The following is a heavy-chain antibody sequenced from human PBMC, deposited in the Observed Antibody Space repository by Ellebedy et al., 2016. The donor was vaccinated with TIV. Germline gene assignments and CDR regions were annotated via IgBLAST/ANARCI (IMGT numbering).Heavy chain of an antibody. D-gene: IGHD2-2*01. CDR2: ITPFFGTT. Sequence: ASVKVSCKASGGTFRNYAITWVRQAPGQGLEWMGGITPFFGTTDYAQKFQGRVTITADESTGTAYMELTSLRSDDTAVYYCVRDLGYCSSSSCHEDDYWGQGTLVTVSS. J-gene: IGHJ4*02. CDR3: VRDLGYCSSSSCHEDDY. CDR1: GGTFRNYA. V-gene: IGHV1-69*13.